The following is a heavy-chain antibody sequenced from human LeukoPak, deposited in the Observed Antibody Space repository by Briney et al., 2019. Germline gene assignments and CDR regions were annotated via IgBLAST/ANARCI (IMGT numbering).Heavy chain of an antibody. Sequence: PGGSLRLSCEASGFTFYDYGMSWVRQPPGKGLEWVSGINRNGGSTDYADSVKGRFTISRDNAKNSHFLQMNSLRIEDTALYYCARGFRNGPFDYWGQGTLVTVSS. CDR3: ARGFRNGPFDY. CDR1: GFTFYDYG. V-gene: IGHV3-20*04. D-gene: IGHD2-8*01. J-gene: IGHJ4*02. CDR2: INRNGGST.